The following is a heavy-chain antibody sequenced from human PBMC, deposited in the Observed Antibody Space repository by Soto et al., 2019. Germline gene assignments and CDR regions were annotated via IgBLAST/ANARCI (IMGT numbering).Heavy chain of an antibody. CDR1: GFTFSVYA. CDR3: AKALYGGFNY. CDR2: ISGSGDST. V-gene: IGHV3-23*01. D-gene: IGHD3-10*01. Sequence: EVRLLESGGGLVQPGGSLRLSCAASGFTFSVYAMSWVRQAPGKGLEWVSGISGSGDSTHYADSVKGRFTVSRDNSKSMLYLQTNSLRAEDTAIYYCAKALYGGFNYWGQGTRVTVSS. J-gene: IGHJ4*02.